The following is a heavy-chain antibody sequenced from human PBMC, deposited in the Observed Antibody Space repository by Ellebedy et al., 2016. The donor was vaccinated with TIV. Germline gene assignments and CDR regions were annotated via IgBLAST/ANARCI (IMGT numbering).Heavy chain of an antibody. J-gene: IGHJ4*02. CDR2: IYTSGST. V-gene: IGHV4-4*07. CDR3: ARVRVRGVYYFDY. D-gene: IGHD3-10*01. CDR1: GGSISSYY. Sequence: GSLRLXCTVSGGSISSYYWSWIRQPAGKGLEWIGRIYTSGSTNYNPSLKSRVTMSVDTSKNQFSLKLSSVTAADTAVYYCARVRVRGVYYFDYWGQGTLVTVSS.